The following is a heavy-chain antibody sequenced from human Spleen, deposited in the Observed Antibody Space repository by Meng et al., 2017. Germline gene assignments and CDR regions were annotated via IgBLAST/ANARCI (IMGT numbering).Heavy chain of an antibody. CDR2: IIPIFGAA. CDR1: GGTFSSYA. J-gene: IGHJ4*02. CDR3: ARGAYSSGWSGETFDY. V-gene: IGHV1-69*01. Sequence: VMVWQSGEYVKKPGAAWKGSCKASGGTFSSYAISWVRQAPGQGLEWMGGIIPIFGAANYAQKFQGRVTITADESTSTAYMELSSLRSEDTAVYYCARGAYSSGWSGETFDYWGQGTLVTVSS. D-gene: IGHD6-19*01.